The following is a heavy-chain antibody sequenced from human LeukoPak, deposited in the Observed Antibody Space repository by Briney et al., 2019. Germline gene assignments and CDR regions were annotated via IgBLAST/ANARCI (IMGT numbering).Heavy chain of an antibody. V-gene: IGHV4-59*11. J-gene: IGHJ4*02. CDR1: GGSISSHY. CDR3: ARVGDSSGLDY. Sequence: PSETLSLTCTVSGGSISSHYWSWIRQPPGKGLEWIGYIYYSGSTNYNPSLKSRVTISVATSKNQFSLKLSSVTAADTAVYYCARVGDSSGLDYWGQGTLVTVSS. CDR2: IYYSGST. D-gene: IGHD6-19*01.